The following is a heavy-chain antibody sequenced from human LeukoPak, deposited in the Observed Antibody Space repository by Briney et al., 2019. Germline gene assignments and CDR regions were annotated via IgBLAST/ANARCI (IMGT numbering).Heavy chain of an antibody. Sequence: PSETLSLTCTVSGGSISTSNYYWGWIRQPPGKGLEWIGNIFYSGSTYYSPSLKSRVTISLDTSRNQFSLKLNSVTAADTAVYYCARLRGYSYGYGGGRGRTTPDPGRPFDYWGQGTLVTVSS. CDR3: ARLRGYSYGYGGGRGRTTPDPGRPFDY. CDR1: GGSISTSNYY. J-gene: IGHJ4*02. CDR2: IFYSGST. V-gene: IGHV4-39*07. D-gene: IGHD5-18*01.